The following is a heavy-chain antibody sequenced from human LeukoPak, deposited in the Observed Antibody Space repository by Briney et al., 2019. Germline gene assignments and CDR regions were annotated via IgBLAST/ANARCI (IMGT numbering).Heavy chain of an antibody. D-gene: IGHD3/OR15-3a*01. J-gene: IGHJ4*02. CDR1: GFTFSNYA. CDR2: MSGGGGST. CDR3: AKDRGVIFDSYFDY. Sequence: GGSLRLSCVVSGFTFSNYAMSWVRQAPGKGLEWVSAMSGGGGSTNYADSVKGRFTISSDNFKNTLYLQMNSLRAEDTAVYYCAKDRGVIFDSYFDYWGQGTLVTVSS. V-gene: IGHV3-23*01.